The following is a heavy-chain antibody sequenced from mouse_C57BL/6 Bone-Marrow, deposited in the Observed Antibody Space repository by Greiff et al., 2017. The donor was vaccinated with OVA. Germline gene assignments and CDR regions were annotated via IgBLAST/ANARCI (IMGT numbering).Heavy chain of an antibody. D-gene: IGHD1-1*01. V-gene: IGHV1-81*01. CDR2: IYPRSGNT. CDR1: GYTFTSYG. Sequence: VKLVESGAELARPGASVKLSCKASGYTFTSYGISWVKQRTGQGLEWIGEIYPRSGNTYYNEKFKGKATLTADKSSSTAYMELRSLTSEDSAVYFCARSYYGSSEDAMDYWGQGTSVTVSS. CDR3: ARSYYGSSEDAMDY. J-gene: IGHJ4*01.